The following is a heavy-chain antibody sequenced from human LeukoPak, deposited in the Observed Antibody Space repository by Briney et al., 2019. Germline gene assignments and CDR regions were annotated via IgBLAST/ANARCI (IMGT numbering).Heavy chain of an antibody. Sequence: SRRTYYSPSLKSRVTISVDTSKNQFSLKLSSVTAADTAVYYCARQSAYYYDSSGYYPFDYWGQGTLVTVSS. CDR3: ARQSAYYYDSSGYYPFDY. J-gene: IGHJ4*02. V-gene: IGHV4-39*01. D-gene: IGHD3-22*01. CDR2: SRRT.